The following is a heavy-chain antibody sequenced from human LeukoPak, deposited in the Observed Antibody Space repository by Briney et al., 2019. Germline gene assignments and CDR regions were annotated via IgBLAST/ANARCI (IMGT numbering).Heavy chain of an antibody. CDR1: GYTFTSYG. Sequence: ASVKVSCKASGYTFTSYGISWVRQAPGQGLEWMGWISAYNGNTNYAQKLQGRVTMTTDTSTSTAYMELRSLRSDDTAVYYCARLARYSWSPISPLYYYYYMDVWGKGTTVTVSS. V-gene: IGHV1-18*01. J-gene: IGHJ6*03. D-gene: IGHD1-26*01. CDR3: ARLARYSWSPISPLYYYYYMDV. CDR2: ISAYNGNT.